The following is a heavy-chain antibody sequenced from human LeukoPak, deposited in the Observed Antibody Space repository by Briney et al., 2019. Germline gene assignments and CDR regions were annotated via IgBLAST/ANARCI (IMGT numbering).Heavy chain of an antibody. CDR3: ARGGLVVVVAATPSTTPGLLHWLDP. CDR1: GYTFTSYY. J-gene: IGHJ5*02. CDR2: INPSGGST. D-gene: IGHD2-15*01. V-gene: IGHV1-46*01. Sequence: ASVKVSCKASGYTFTSYYMHWVRQAPGQGLEWMGIINPSGGSTSYAQKFQGRVTMTTDTSTSTAYMELRSLRSDDTAVYYCARGGLVVVVAATPSTTPGLLHWLDPWGQGTLVSVSS.